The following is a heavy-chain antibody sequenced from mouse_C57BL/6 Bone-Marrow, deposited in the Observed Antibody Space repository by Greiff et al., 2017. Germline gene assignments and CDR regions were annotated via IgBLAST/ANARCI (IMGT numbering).Heavy chain of an antibody. D-gene: IGHD2-4*01. Sequence: VQLQQPGAELVRPGSSVKLSCKASGYTFTGYWMHWVKQRPIQGLEWIGNIYPSDSETNYNQKFKDKATLTVDKSSSTAYMELSSLTSVDSSVYDGARDYDDPGGFAYWGQGTVVTVTA. CDR2: IYPSDSET. CDR1: GYTFTGYW. CDR3: ARDYDDPGGFAY. J-gene: IGHJ3*01. V-gene: IGHV1-52*01.